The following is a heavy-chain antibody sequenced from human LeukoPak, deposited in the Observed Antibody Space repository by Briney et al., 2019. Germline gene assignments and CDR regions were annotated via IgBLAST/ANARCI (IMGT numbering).Heavy chain of an antibody. Sequence: SVKVSCKASGGTFSSYAISWVRQAPGQGLEWMGGIIPIFGTANYAQKFQGRVTITADESTSTAYMELSSLRSEDTAVYYCAREGSSFVSDYYYYYYMDVWGKGTTVTVSS. J-gene: IGHJ6*03. CDR1: GGTFSSYA. D-gene: IGHD6-6*01. CDR2: IIPIFGTA. CDR3: AREGSSFVSDYYYYYYMDV. V-gene: IGHV1-69*13.